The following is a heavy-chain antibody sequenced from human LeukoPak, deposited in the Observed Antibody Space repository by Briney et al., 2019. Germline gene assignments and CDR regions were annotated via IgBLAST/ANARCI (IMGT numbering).Heavy chain of an antibody. D-gene: IGHD3-16*01. J-gene: IGHJ5*02. V-gene: IGHV3-21*01. CDR1: GFTFSSYS. CDR3: ARDSRGGSPGENWFDP. CDR2: ISSSSSYI. Sequence: GGSLRLSCAASGFTFSSYSMNWVRQAPGKGLEWVSSISSSSSYIYYADSVKGRFTISRDNAKNSLYLQMNSLRAEDTAVYYCARDSRGGSPGENWFDPWGQGTLVTVPS.